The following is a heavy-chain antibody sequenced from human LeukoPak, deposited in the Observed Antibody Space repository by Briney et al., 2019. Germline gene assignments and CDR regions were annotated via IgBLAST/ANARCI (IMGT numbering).Heavy chain of an antibody. CDR2: INPNSGGT. V-gene: IGHV1-2*02. J-gene: IGHJ5*02. D-gene: IGHD6-13*01. Sequence: ASVKVSCKGSGYTFTGYYMHWVRQAPGQGLEWMGWINPNSGGTNYAQKFQGRVTMTRDTSISTAYMELSRLRSDDTAVYYCAREAPYSSSWYYGVKNWFDPWGQGTLVTVSS. CDR1: GYTFTGYY. CDR3: AREAPYSSSWYYGVKNWFDP.